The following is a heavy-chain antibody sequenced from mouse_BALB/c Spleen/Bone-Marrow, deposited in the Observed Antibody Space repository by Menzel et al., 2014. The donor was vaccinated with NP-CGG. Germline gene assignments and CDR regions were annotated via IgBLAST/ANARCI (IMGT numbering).Heavy chain of an antibody. D-gene: IGHD2-1*01. V-gene: IGHV2-4*02. J-gene: IGHJ4*01. CDR3: ARNDYGNPHYAMDY. CDR2: IWSGGST. CDR1: GFSVISYG. Sequence: QVQLQQSGPGLVQPSQSLFITCTVSGFSVISYGVHWVRQPPGKGLEWLGVIWSGGSTDYNAAFISRLSISKDNSKSQVFLKMNSLQADDTAIYYCARNDYGNPHYAMDYWGQGTSVTVSS.